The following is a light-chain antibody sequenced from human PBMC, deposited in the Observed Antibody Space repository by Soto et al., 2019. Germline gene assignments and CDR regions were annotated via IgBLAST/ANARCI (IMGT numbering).Light chain of an antibody. CDR1: QDINNW. V-gene: IGKV1D-12*01. Sequence: DIQVTQSPSSVSASVGDRVTITCRASQDINNWLAWYQQKPGKAPKLLIYTTSNLKSGVPSRFSGSGSWTYFTLTISTLQPEDFAPYYFQQANSFPLTFGGGTKVEIK. CDR3: QQANSFPLT. J-gene: IGKJ4*01. CDR2: TTS.